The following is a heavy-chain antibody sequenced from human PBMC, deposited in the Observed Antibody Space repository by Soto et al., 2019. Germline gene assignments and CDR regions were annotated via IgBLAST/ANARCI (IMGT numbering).Heavy chain of an antibody. CDR3: ARAPPTYYDFWN. CDR1: GFTFSSYE. V-gene: IGHV3-48*03. CDR2: ISSSGSTI. Sequence: PGGSLRLSCAASGFTFSSYEMNWVRQAPGKGLEWVSYISSSGSTIYYADSVKGRFTISRDNAKNSLYLQMNSLRAEDTAVYYCARAPPTYYDFWNWRHVTLVTVSP. J-gene: IGHJ4*01. D-gene: IGHD3-3*01.